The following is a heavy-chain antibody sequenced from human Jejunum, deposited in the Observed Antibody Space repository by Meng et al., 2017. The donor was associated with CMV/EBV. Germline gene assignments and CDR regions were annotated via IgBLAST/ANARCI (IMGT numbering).Heavy chain of an antibody. V-gene: IGHV3-11*01. Sequence: LSCAASGFTFGAYYMAWVRQAPGKGLEWVSYITGNGDAINYADSVKGRFTISRDNAKSSLYLEINSLRAEDTAAYYCVRGNYGFDFWGQGTLVTVSS. CDR2: ITGNGDAI. CDR1: GFTFGAYY. J-gene: IGHJ4*02. D-gene: IGHD4-17*01. CDR3: VRGNYGFDF.